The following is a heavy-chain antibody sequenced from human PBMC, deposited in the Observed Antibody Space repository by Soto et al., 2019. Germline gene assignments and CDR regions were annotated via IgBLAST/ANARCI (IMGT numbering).Heavy chain of an antibody. J-gene: IGHJ4*02. CDR2: ISGSGGST. CDR3: AKEEGGPGYSYGLRPWDY. V-gene: IGHV3-23*01. D-gene: IGHD5-18*01. CDR1: GFTFSSYA. Sequence: EVQLLESGGGLVQPGGSLRLSCAASGFTFSSYAMSWVRQAPGKGLEWVSAISGSGGSTYYADSVKGRFTISRDNSKNTLYLQMNSLRAEDTAVYYCAKEEGGPGYSYGLRPWDYWGQGTLVTVSS.